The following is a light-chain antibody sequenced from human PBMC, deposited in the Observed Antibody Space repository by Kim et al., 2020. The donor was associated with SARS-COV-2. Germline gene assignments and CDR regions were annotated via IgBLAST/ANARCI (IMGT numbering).Light chain of an antibody. CDR1: SLRSYF. CDR3: SSRDSSDNHVL. Sequence: SSELTQDPAVSVALGQTVRITCQGDSLRSYFATWYQQKPGQAPLLVMFGKNNRPSGIPDRFSGSSSGNTASLTITGAQAEDEAVYYCSSRDSSDNHVLFGGGTKVTVL. CDR2: GKN. J-gene: IGLJ2*01. V-gene: IGLV3-19*01.